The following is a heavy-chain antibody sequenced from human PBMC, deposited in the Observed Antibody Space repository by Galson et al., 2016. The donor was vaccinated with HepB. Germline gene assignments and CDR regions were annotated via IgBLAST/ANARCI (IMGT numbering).Heavy chain of an antibody. CDR3: VKGGASSGYSTDDY. CDR1: GFTVSRSY. Sequence: SLRLSCAVSGFTVSRSYMSWVRQAPGKGLEWVSVIHSGGTTYYADSVKGRFTISRDNSKNTLYLQMNSLRPEDTAVYYCVKGGASSGYSTDDYWGQGTLVTVSS. V-gene: IGHV3-53*01. J-gene: IGHJ4*02. CDR2: IHSGGTT. D-gene: IGHD5-12*01.